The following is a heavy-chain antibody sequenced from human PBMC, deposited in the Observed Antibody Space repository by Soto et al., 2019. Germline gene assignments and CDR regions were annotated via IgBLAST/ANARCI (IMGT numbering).Heavy chain of an antibody. CDR2: ISGSGGST. V-gene: IGHV3-23*01. CDR1: GFTFSSYA. CDR3: AKDLAQWLALTKSIYYYGMDV. Sequence: GGSLRLSCAASGFTFSSYAMSWVRQAPGKGLEWVSAISGSGGSTYYADSVKGRFTISRDNSKNTLYLQMNSLRAEDTAVYYCAKDLAQWLALTKSIYYYGMDVWGQGTTVTVSS. D-gene: IGHD6-19*01. J-gene: IGHJ6*02.